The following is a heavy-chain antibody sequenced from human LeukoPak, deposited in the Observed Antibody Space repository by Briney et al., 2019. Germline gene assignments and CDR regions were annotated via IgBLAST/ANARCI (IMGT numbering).Heavy chain of an antibody. CDR2: VGGSGGNI. D-gene: IGHD3-3*01. V-gene: IGHV3-23*01. CDR1: GFNFSSYT. Sequence: GSLRLSCAASGFNFSSYTMSWVRQAPGKGLDWVSVVGGSGGNIYYADSVKGRFTISRDNSKNTVYLQMNSLRAEDAAVYYCAKNFFHFDSWGQGTLVTVSS. CDR3: AKNFFHFDS. J-gene: IGHJ4*02.